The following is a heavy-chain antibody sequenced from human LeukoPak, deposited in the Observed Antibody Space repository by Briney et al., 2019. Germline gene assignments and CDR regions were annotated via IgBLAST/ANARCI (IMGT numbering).Heavy chain of an antibody. Sequence: MSSETLSLTCTVSGGSISSSSYYWGWIRQPPGKGLEWIGSIYYSGSTYYNPSLKSRVTISVDTSKNQFSLKLSSVTAADTAVYYCARSEILWFGESPYYFDYWGQGTLVTVSS. CDR2: IYYSGST. D-gene: IGHD3-10*01. V-gene: IGHV4-39*01. CDR3: ARSEILWFGESPYYFDY. CDR1: GGSISSSSYY. J-gene: IGHJ4*02.